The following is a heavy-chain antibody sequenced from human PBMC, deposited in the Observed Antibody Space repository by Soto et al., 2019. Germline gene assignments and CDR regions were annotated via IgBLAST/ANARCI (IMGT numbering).Heavy chain of an antibody. CDR1: GFSFRDSA. CDR2: IRSKVNDYGT. V-gene: IGHV3-73*01. CDR3: TTAFDTAMDSHFDS. D-gene: IGHD5-18*01. Sequence: PGGSLRLSCAASGFSFRDSAIHWVRQASGKGLEWVGRIRSKVNDYGTVYGASVKGRFTISRDDSKNTAYLQMNRLKIEDTAIYYCTTAFDTAMDSHFDSWGQGTLVTVSS. J-gene: IGHJ4*02.